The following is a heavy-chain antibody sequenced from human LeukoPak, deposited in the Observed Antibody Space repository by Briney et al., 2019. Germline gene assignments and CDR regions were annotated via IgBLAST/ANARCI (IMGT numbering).Heavy chain of an antibody. CDR3: ARDLVTVTKGFDI. J-gene: IGHJ3*02. CDR2: ISYIGST. V-gene: IGHV4-59*11. CDR1: ADSSSSHY. Sequence: SETLSLTCAVSADSSSSHYWTWIRQPLGKGLEWIGYISYIGSTNYNPSLKSRVTISIDTSKNQFSLKLTSVTAADTAVYYCARDLVTVTKGFDIWGQGTMVSVSS. D-gene: IGHD4-17*01.